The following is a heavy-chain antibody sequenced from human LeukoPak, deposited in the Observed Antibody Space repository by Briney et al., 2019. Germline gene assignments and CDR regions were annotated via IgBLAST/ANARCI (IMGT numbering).Heavy chain of an antibody. CDR2: IYYSGST. V-gene: IGHV4-31*03. D-gene: IGHD2-2*01. CDR3: AAPGAMNAFDI. CDR1: GGSISSGGYY. Sequence: SETLSLTCTVSGGSISSGGYYWSWIRQHPGKGLEWIGYIYYSGSTYYNPSLKSRVTISVDTSKNQFSLKLSSVTAADTAVYYCAAPGAMNAFDIWGQGTMVTVSS. J-gene: IGHJ3*02.